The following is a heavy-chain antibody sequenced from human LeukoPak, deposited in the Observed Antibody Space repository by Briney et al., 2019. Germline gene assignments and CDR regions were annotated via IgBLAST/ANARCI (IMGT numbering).Heavy chain of an antibody. CDR2: IYSGGST. D-gene: IGHD6-13*01. J-gene: IGHJ4*02. CDR3: ARHSLSNSWNSWFAY. Sequence: GGSLRLSCAASGFTVSSNYMSWVRQAPGKGLEWVSFIYSGGSTYYADSVKGRFTISRDNSKNTLDLQMISLRGDDTAVYFCARHSLSNSWNSWFAYWGQGTLVTVSS. CDR1: GFTVSSNY. V-gene: IGHV3-66*04.